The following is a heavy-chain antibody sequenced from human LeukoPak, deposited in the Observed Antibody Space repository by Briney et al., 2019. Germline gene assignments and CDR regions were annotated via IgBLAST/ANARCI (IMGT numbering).Heavy chain of an antibody. V-gene: IGHV4-59*01. CDR1: GGSISSYY. CDR3: ARWAQQLAVFDY. CDR2: IYYSGST. J-gene: IGHJ4*02. Sequence: SETLSLTCTVSGGSISSYYWSWIRQPPGKGLEWIGYIYYSGSTNYNPSLKSRVTISVDTSKNQFSLKLSSVTAADTAVYYCARWAQQLAVFDYWGQGTLVTASS. D-gene: IGHD6-13*01.